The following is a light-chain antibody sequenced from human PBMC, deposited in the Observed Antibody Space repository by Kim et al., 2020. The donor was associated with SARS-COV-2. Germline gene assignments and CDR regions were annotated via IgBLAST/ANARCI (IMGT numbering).Light chain of an antibody. J-gene: IGKJ2*01. Sequence: SFSSGETAARACRAGKSVSSYLGWYRQKPGQAPRRRFYDASNWATGIPARFSGSESGTDFTLTISSREPEDLAVYYCQQRSNWHRTLAQGTKLEI. CDR1: KSVSSY. V-gene: IGKV3-11*01. CDR3: QQRSNWHRT. CDR2: DAS.